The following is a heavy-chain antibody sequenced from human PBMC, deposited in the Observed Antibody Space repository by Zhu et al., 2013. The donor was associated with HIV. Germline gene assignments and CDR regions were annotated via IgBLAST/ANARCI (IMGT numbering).Heavy chain of an antibody. D-gene: IGHD3-3*01. CDR3: ARMRPAAKRFWSGFGMDV. J-gene: IGHJ6*02. CDR1: GGTFSSYA. CDR2: IIPIFGTA. Sequence: QVQLVQSGAEVKKPGSSVKVSCKASGGTFSSYAISWVRQAPGQGLEWMGGIIPIFGTANLRTEVPGQSHDYRGQSTSTAYMELSSLRSEDTAVYYCARMRPAAKRFWSGFGMDVVGPRDHGHRLL. V-gene: IGHV1-69*01.